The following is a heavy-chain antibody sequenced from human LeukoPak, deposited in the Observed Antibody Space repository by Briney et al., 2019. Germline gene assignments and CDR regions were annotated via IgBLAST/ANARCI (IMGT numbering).Heavy chain of an antibody. CDR1: GFTFSSSA. D-gene: IGHD5-12*01. CDR3: ARGWLRTTPLDP. CDR2: ISYDGSQK. V-gene: IGHV3-30*04. J-gene: IGHJ5*02. Sequence: PGGSLRLSCAAPGFTFSSSAMHGVRQAPGKGLEWVAVISYDGSQKYDAHSVKGRFTVSRDNSNTTVYLEMTSLRREDTAVYYCARGWLRTTPLDPWGQGTLVTVSS.